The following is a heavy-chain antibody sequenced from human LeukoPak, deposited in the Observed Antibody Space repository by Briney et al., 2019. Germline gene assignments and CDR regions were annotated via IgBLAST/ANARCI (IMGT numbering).Heavy chain of an antibody. CDR2: ISGSGGST. CDR1: GFTFSSYA. D-gene: IGHD1-26*01. CDR3: AKTKTDSGSYSEYYFDY. J-gene: IGHJ4*02. V-gene: IGHV3-23*01. Sequence: GGSLRLSCAASGFTFSSYAMSWVRQAPGKGLEGVSAISGSGGSTYYADSVKGRFTISRDNSKNTLYPQMNSLRAEDTAVYYCAKTKTDSGSYSEYYFDYWGQGTLVTVSS.